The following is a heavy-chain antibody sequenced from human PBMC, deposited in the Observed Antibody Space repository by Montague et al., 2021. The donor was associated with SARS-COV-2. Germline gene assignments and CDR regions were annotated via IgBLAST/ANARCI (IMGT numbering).Heavy chain of an antibody. CDR2: ISDSGHNT. J-gene: IGHJ6*02. V-gene: IGHV3-23*01. CDR3: AKEGWRIEWWQHPGDSGIDV. D-gene: IGHD2-21*01. Sequence: SLRLSCAASGFIFTNYAMSWVRQAPGKGLEWVSAISDSGHNTYYADSARGRFTLSRDDSKSTLYLQMDSLRVDDTAVYYCAKEGWRIEWWQHPGDSGIDVWGQGSTVTVSS. CDR1: GFIFTNYA.